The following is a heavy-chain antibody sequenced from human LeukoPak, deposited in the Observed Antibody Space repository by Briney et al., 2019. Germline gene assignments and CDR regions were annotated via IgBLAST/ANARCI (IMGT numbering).Heavy chain of an antibody. CDR2: IYYSGST. Sequence: SQTLSLTCTVSGGSISSGDYYWSWIRQPPGKGLEWIGYIYYSGSTNYNPSLKSRVTISVDTSKNQFSLKLSSVTAADTAVYYCARSYDSSYDAFDVWGQGTMVTVSS. CDR1: GGSISSGDYY. V-gene: IGHV4-61*08. D-gene: IGHD3-22*01. CDR3: ARSYDSSYDAFDV. J-gene: IGHJ3*01.